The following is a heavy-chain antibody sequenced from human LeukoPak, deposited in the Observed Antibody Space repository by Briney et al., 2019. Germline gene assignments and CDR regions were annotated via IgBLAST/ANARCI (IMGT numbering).Heavy chain of an antibody. D-gene: IGHD3-22*01. J-gene: IGHJ5*02. CDR1: GGSISSGDHY. V-gene: IGHV4-30-4*01. Sequence: SETLSLTCTVSGGSISSGDHYWSWIRQPPGKGLEWIGYIYYSGSTYYNPSLKSRVTISVDTSKNQFSLKLSSVTAADTAVYYCARAATDSSGYYYVKMGHNWFDPWGQGTLVTVSS. CDR2: IYYSGST. CDR3: ARAATDSSGYYYVKMGHNWFDP.